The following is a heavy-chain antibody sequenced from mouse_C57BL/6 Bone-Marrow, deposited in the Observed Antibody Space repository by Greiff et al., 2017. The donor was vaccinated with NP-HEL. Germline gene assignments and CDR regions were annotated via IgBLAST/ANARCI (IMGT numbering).Heavy chain of an antibody. CDR1: GFNIKDDY. J-gene: IGHJ2*01. D-gene: IGHD2-4*01. V-gene: IGHV14-4*01. Sequence: EVKVVESGAELVRPGASVKLSCTASGFNIKDDYMHWVKQRPEQGLEWIGWIDPENGDTEYASKFQGKATITADTSSNTAYLQLSSLTSEDTAVYYCTGGFYYDYDYWGQGTTLTVSS. CDR2: IDPENGDT. CDR3: TGGFYYDYDY.